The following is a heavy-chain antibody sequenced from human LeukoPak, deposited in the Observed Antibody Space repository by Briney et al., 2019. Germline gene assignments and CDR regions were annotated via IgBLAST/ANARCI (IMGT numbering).Heavy chain of an antibody. CDR3: ARETSLAGFASGLGFNY. CDR1: GGSISSWF. V-gene: IGHV4-59*01. J-gene: IGHJ4*02. CDR2: IYGSGNT. Sequence: SETLSLTCTVSGGSISSWFWSWIRQPPGKGLEWIGYIYGSGNTNYNPSLKSRVTMSIDTSKNQFSLKLTSVTAADTATYYCARETSLAGFASGLGFNYWGQGILVTVSS. D-gene: IGHD6-19*01.